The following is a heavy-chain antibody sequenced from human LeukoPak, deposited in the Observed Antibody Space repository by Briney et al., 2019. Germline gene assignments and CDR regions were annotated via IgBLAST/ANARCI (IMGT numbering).Heavy chain of an antibody. CDR2: ISGSGGST. D-gene: IGHD3-22*01. Sequence: GGSLRLSCAASGFTISSNYMSWVRQAPGKGLEWVSAISGSGGSTYYADSVKGRFTISRDNSKNTLYLQMNSLRAEDTAVYYCAKDAYYYDSSGWFDYWGQGTLVTVSS. CDR3: AKDAYYYDSSGWFDY. V-gene: IGHV3-23*01. CDR1: GFTISSNY. J-gene: IGHJ4*02.